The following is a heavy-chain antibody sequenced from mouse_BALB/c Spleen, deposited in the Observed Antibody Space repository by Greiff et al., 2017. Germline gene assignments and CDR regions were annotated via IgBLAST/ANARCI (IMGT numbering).Heavy chain of an antibody. Sequence: VKLVESGAELMKPGASVKISCKATGYTFSSYWIEWVKQRPGHGLEWIGEILPGSGSTNYNEKFKGKATFTADTSSNTAYMQLSSLTSEDSAVYYCARSRRYRYFDVWGAGTTVTVSS. J-gene: IGHJ1*01. CDR2: ILPGSGST. CDR1: GYTFSSYW. V-gene: IGHV1-9*01. CDR3: ARSRRYRYFDV. D-gene: IGHD2-14*01.